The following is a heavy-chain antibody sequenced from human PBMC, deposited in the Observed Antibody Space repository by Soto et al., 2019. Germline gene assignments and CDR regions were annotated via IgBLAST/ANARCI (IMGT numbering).Heavy chain of an antibody. CDR1: GGSISSYY. CDR2: IYYSGST. D-gene: IGHD6-19*01. Sequence: QVQLQESGPGLVKPSETLSLTCTVSGGSISSYYWSWIRQPPGKGLEWIGYIYYSGSTNYNPSLKSRVTISVDTSKNQCSLKLSSVTAADTAVYYCARRRYSSGWYYFDYWGQGTLVTVSS. V-gene: IGHV4-59*08. CDR3: ARRRYSSGWYYFDY. J-gene: IGHJ4*02.